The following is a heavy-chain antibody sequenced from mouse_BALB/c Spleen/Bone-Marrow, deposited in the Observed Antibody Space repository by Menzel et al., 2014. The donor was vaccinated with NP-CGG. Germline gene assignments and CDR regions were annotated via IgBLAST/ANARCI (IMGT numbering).Heavy chain of an antibody. D-gene: IGHD4-1*01. V-gene: IGHV1-14*01. CDR2: ITPYNDDT. J-gene: IGHJ2*01. Sequence: EVKLQESGPELVKPGASVKMSCKASGYTFTSYLIHWVKQKPGQGLEWIGYITPYNDDTKYNEKFKGKATLTSDKYSSTAYMELSSLTAEDSAVYYCARWGGTPYFDYWGQGTTLTVSS. CDR3: ARWGGTPYFDY. CDR1: GYTFTSYL.